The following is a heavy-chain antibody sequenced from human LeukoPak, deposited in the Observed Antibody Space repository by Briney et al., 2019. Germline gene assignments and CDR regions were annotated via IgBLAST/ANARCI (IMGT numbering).Heavy chain of an antibody. Sequence: ASVKVSCKASGYTFTSYGISWVRQAPGQGLEWMGWISAYNGNTNYAQKLQGRVTMTTDTSTSTAYMELRSLRSDDTAVYYCARDRGSGLRFLEWLLCDYWGQGTLVTVSS. CDR3: ARDRGSGLRFLEWLLCDY. CDR1: GYTFTSYG. CDR2: ISAYNGNT. V-gene: IGHV1-18*01. D-gene: IGHD3-3*01. J-gene: IGHJ4*02.